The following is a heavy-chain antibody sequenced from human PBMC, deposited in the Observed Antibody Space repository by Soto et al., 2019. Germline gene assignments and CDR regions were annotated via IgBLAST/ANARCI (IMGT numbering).Heavy chain of an antibody. V-gene: IGHV3-23*01. Sequence: EVQLLESGGGLLQPGGSLRLSCTASGFTFSNYAMSWVRQAPGKGLEWVSTFSSGGGGTYSADSVKGRFTISRDNSKNTLSLQMNSLRAEDTAVYYCTTANRYCSGANCFTFDYWGLGTLVTVSS. CDR3: TTANRYCSGANCFTFDY. CDR2: FSSGGGGT. CDR1: GFTFSNYA. J-gene: IGHJ4*02. D-gene: IGHD2-15*01.